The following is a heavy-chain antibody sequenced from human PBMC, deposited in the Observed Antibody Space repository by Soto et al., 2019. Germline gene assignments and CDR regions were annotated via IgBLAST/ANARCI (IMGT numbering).Heavy chain of an antibody. D-gene: IGHD1-7*01. J-gene: IGHJ5*02. V-gene: IGHV2-26*01. CDR3: ARQGRELWFDP. CDR2: IFSNDEK. Sequence: QVTLKESGPVLVKPTETLTLTCTVSGFSLSNARMGVSWIRQPPGKAQEWLAHIFSNDEKSYITSLKSRLTISKDTSKSQVVLTMTNMDPVDTATYYFARQGRELWFDPWGQGTLVTVS. CDR1: GFSLSNARMG.